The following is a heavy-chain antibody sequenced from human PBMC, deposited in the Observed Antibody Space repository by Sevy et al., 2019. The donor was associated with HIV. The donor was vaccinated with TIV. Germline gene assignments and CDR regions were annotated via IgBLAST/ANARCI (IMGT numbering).Heavy chain of an antibody. Sequence: GGSLRLSCAASGFTFSSYGMHWVRQAPGKGLEWVAFIRYDGSNKYYADSVEGRFTISRDNSKNTLYLQMNSLRAEDTAVYYCAKPQGDSSGLDDYWGQGTLVTVSS. V-gene: IGHV3-30*02. CDR3: AKPQGDSSGLDDY. CDR2: IRYDGSNK. CDR1: GFTFSSYG. D-gene: IGHD3-22*01. J-gene: IGHJ4*02.